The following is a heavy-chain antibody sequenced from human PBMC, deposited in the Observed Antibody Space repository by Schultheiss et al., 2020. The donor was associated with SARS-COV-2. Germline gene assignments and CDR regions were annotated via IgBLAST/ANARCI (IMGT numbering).Heavy chain of an antibody. CDR2: ISAYNGNT. V-gene: IGHV1-18*01. CDR1: GYTFTSYG. Sequence: ASVKVSCKASGYTFTSYGISWVRQAPGQGLEWMGWISAYNGNTNYAQKLQGRVTMTTDTSTSTAYMELSSLRSEDTAVYYCARVELELLYEGLGMSDYWGQGTLVTVSS. CDR3: ARVELELLYEGLGMSDY. D-gene: IGHD1-7*01. J-gene: IGHJ4*02.